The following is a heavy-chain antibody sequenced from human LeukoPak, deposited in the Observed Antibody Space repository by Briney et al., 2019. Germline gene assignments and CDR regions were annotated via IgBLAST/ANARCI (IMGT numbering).Heavy chain of an antibody. CDR1: GGSISSGDDY. CDR2: IYYSGST. V-gene: IGHV4-30-4*01. D-gene: IGHD3-9*01. CDR3: AREETNYDILTGYSHGAFDI. J-gene: IGHJ3*02. Sequence: SQTLSLTCTVSGGSISSGDDYWSWIRQPPGKGLEWIGYIYYSGSTYYNPSLKSRVTISVDTSKNQFSLKLSSVTAADTAVYYCAREETNYDILTGYSHGAFDIWGQGTMVTVSS.